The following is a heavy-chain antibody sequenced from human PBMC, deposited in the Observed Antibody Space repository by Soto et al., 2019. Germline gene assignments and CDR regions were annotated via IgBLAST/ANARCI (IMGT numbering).Heavy chain of an antibody. Sequence: QPGGSLRLSCAASGFTFSSYAMSWVRQAPGKGLEWVSAISGSGGSTYYADSVKGRFTISRDNSKNTLYLQMNSLRAEDTAVYYCAKDPRATMIVVVITMALGWFDPWGQGTLVTVS. V-gene: IGHV3-23*01. J-gene: IGHJ5*02. D-gene: IGHD3-22*01. CDR1: GFTFSSYA. CDR3: AKDPRATMIVVVITMALGWFDP. CDR2: ISGSGGST.